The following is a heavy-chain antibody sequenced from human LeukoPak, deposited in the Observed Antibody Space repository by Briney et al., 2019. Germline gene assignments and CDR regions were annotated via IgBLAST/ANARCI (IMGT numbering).Heavy chain of an antibody. V-gene: IGHV1-46*01. CDR3: ARAGLRDSSGYFAFDI. D-gene: IGHD3-22*01. CDR2: INPSGGST. CDR1: GYTFTSYY. Sequence: GASVKVSCKASGYTFTSYYMHWVRQAPGQGLEWMGIINPSGGSTSYAQKFQGRVTMTRDTSTSTVYMELSSLRSEDTDVYYCARAGLRDSSGYFAFDIWGQGTMVTVSS. J-gene: IGHJ3*02.